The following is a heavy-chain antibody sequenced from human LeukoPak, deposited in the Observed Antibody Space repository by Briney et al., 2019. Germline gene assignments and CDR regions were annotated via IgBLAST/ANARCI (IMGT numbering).Heavy chain of an antibody. D-gene: IGHD5-12*01. CDR2: ISYDGSNE. J-gene: IGHJ4*02. V-gene: IGHV3-30*04. CDR3: ARDPPSGSLDY. Sequence: GGSLRLSCAASGFTFSSYVMHWVRQAPGKGLEWVAIISYDGSNEYYADSVKGRFTISRDNAKNSLYLQMNSLRAEDTAVYYCARDPPSGSLDYWGQGTLVTVSS. CDR1: GFTFSSYV.